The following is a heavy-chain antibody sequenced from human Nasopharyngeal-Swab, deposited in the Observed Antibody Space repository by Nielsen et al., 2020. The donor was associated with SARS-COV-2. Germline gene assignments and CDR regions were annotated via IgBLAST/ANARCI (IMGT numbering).Heavy chain of an antibody. J-gene: IGHJ4*02. D-gene: IGHD6-13*01. CDR2: ITVSGDAT. Sequence: GESLKISCAASGFTFNSYVMIWVRQAPGEGLEWVSYITVSGDATNYAESVKGRFTISRDNSKNLLYLQMNSLRVEDTATYYCAPDPNLVLGYWGRGTLVTVSS. V-gene: IGHV3-23*01. CDR1: GFTFNSYV. CDR3: APDPNLVLGY.